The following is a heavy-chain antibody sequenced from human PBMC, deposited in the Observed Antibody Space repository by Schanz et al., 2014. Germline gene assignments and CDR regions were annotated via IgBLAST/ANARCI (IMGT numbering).Heavy chain of an antibody. Sequence: QVQLVQSGAEVKKPGASVKVSCKASGGTFSSYTINWVRQAPGQGLEWMGWINPANGNTHYSPRLNGRVSISSDTAASTVYLHFSSLKSDDTAVYYCARDLIAAAESWFDPWGQGTPITVSS. CDR2: INPANGNT. V-gene: IGHV1-3*01. CDR3: ARDLIAAAESWFDP. J-gene: IGHJ5*02. D-gene: IGHD6-13*01. CDR1: GGTFSSYT.